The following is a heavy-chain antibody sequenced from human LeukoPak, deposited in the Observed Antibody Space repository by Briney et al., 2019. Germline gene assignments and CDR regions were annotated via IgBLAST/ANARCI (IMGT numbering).Heavy chain of an antibody. V-gene: IGHV3-23*01. J-gene: IGHJ4*02. CDR2: ISGSGGST. Sequence: GGSLRLSCAASGFTFSTYAMSWVRQAPGKGLEWVSAISGSGGSTYYADSVQGRFTISRDNSKNTLYLQMNSLRAEETAVYYCAKDLDGDPEYWGQGTLVTVSS. CDR1: GFTFSTYA. CDR3: AKDLDGDPEY. D-gene: IGHD4-17*01.